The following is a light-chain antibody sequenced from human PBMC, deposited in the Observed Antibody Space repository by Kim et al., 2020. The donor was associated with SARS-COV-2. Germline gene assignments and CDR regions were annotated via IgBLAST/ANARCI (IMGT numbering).Light chain of an antibody. J-gene: IGKJ1*01. CDR3: QHSHSSPQT. CDR2: GTS. V-gene: IGKV1-39*01. Sequence: DIQITQSPSSLSASVGDRVTITCRASHNINTYLNWYQQKPGKAPKLLIYGTSNLQSGVPPRFSGSGSGTDFTLTISSLQFEDFAIYYCQHSHSSPQTFGQGTKVDIK. CDR1: HNINTY.